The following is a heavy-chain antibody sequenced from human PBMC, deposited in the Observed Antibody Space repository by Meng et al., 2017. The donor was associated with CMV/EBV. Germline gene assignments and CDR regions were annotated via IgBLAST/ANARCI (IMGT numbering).Heavy chain of an antibody. D-gene: IGHD2-15*01. Sequence: GSLRLSCAVYGGSFSGYYWSWIRQPPGKGLEWIGSIYYSGSTYYNPSLKSRVTISVDTSKNQFSLKLSSVTAADTAVYYCASGALGYCSGGSCYPPYYGMDVWGQGTTVTVSS. CDR3: ASGALGYCSGGSCYPPYYGMDV. J-gene: IGHJ6*02. CDR2: IYYSGST. CDR1: GGSFSGYY. V-gene: IGHV4-34*01.